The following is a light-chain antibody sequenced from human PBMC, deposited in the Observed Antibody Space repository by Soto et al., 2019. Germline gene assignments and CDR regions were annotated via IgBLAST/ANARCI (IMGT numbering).Light chain of an antibody. V-gene: IGKV3-20*01. CDR3: QQYGSSPPYT. Sequence: EVVLTQSPGTLSLSPGERATLPCRASQSVTNKYLAWYQQKPGQAPRLLIFGSSDRATGIPDRFSGSGSGTDFTLTISRLEPEDFAVYYCQQYGSSPPYTFGQGTKLEI. CDR2: GSS. J-gene: IGKJ2*01. CDR1: QSVTNKY.